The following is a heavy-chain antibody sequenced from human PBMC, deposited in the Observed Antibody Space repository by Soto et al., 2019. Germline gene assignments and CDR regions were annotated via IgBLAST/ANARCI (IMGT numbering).Heavy chain of an antibody. CDR2: IWYDGNNK. CDR3: ARDNSGYDYPSVLDY. CDR1: GFTFSSYG. Sequence: GGSLRLSCAASGFTFSSYGMHWVRQAPGKGLEWVAVIWYDGNNKYYADSVKGRFTISRDNSKNTLYLQMNSLRAEDTAVYYCARDNSGYDYPSVLDYWGQGTLVTVSS. D-gene: IGHD5-12*01. J-gene: IGHJ4*02. V-gene: IGHV3-33*01.